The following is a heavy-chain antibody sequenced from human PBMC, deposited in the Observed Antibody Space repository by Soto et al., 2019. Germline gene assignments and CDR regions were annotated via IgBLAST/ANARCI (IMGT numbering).Heavy chain of an antibody. CDR1: GYTFTSYG. J-gene: IGHJ4*02. Sequence: ASVKVSCKASGYTFTSYGISWVRQAPGQGLEWMGWISDYNGNTNYAQKLQGRVTMTTDTSTSTAYMELRSLRSDDTAVYYCAVGSYGSGQLYSFDSWGQGTLVTVSS. D-gene: IGHD3-10*01. V-gene: IGHV1-18*01. CDR2: ISDYNGNT. CDR3: AVGSYGSGQLYSFDS.